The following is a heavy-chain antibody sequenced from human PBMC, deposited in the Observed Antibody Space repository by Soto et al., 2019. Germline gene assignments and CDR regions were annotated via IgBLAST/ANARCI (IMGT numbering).Heavy chain of an antibody. CDR2: IAYDGINT. CDR1: GFNFGTYA. CDR3: ARVTPGNNLYYFSGLDV. D-gene: IGHD1-1*01. V-gene: IGHV3-30-3*01. J-gene: IGHJ6*02. Sequence: GGSLRLSCVASGFNFGTYAIHWVRQAPGKGLQWVALIAYDGINTYYADSVKGRFTISRDNSKNTLHLQMNSLSPEDTGVYFCARVTPGNNLYYFSGLDVWGQGTSVTVS.